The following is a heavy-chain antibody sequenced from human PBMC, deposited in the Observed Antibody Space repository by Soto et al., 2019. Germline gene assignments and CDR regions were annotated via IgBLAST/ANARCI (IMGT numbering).Heavy chain of an antibody. D-gene: IGHD1-26*01. CDR3: ARLSGSYNDRYFDN. CDR2: VYYNGNT. J-gene: IGHJ4*02. V-gene: IGHV4-39*01. Sequence: LETKSLTCTVSDGYTVSSLYQWVRKQKPPGKGLEWIGNVYYNGNTYYNASLKSRLTISVDTSNNQFSLKVKSVTAADTAVYFCARLSGSYNDRYFDNWGQGTLVTVSS. CDR1: DGYTVSSLYQ.